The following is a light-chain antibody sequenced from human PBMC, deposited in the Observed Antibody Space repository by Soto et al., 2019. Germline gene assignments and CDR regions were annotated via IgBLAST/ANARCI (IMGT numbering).Light chain of an antibody. CDR3: TSYAGGNNV. J-gene: IGLJ1*01. Sequence: QSALTQPPSASGSPGRSVTISCTGTSSDVGGYNYVSWYQQQPGKVPKLMVYEVNKRPSGVPDRFSGSKSGNTASLTVSGLQAEDEADYYCTSYAGGNNVFGTGTKVTVL. V-gene: IGLV2-8*01. CDR1: SSDVGGYNY. CDR2: EVN.